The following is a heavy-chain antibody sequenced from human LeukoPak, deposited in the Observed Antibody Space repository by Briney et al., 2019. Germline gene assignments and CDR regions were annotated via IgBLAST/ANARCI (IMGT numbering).Heavy chain of an antibody. V-gene: IGHV1-3*01. CDR3: ASGTTYYDFWSGYYTGWF. D-gene: IGHD3-3*01. Sequence: ASVKVSCKASGYTFTSYAMHWVRQASGQRLEWMGWINAGNGNTKYSQKFQGRVTITRDTSASTAYMELSSLRSEDTAVYYCASGTTYYDFWSGYYTGWFWGQGTLVTVSS. J-gene: IGHJ4*02. CDR2: INAGNGNT. CDR1: GYTFTSYA.